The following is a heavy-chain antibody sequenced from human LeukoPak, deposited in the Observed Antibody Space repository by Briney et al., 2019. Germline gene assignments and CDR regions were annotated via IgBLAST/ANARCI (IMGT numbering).Heavy chain of an antibody. J-gene: IGHJ4*02. V-gene: IGHV3-23*01. CDR3: AKDHYYDSSGYYHQNYFDY. Sequence: GGSLRLSCAAAGFTFSTYVMSWVRQAPGKGLEWVSSISDSGGSTYYADSVKGRFTISRDNSKNTLYLQMNSLRAEDTAVYYCAKDHYYDSSGYYHQNYFDYWGQGTLVTVSS. D-gene: IGHD3-22*01. CDR1: GFTFSTYV. CDR2: ISDSGGST.